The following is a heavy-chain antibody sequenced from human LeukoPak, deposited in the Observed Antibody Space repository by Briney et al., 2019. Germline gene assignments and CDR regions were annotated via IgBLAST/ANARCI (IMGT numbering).Heavy chain of an antibody. CDR2: IGAYTGNT. CDR1: GYTFTGYY. V-gene: IGHV1-18*04. CDR3: ARSGVGYFYDNTGYYPLDY. J-gene: IGHJ4*02. Sequence: PWASVKVSCKASGYTFTGYYMHWVRQAPGQGLEWMGWIGAYTGNTNYAQNFQGRVTMTTDTSTSTAFMELRSLRSDDTAVYYCARSGVGYFYDNTGYYPLDYWGQGTLVTVSS. D-gene: IGHD3-22*01.